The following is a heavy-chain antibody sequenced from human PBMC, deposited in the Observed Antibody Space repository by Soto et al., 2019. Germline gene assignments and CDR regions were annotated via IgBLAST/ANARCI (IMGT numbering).Heavy chain of an antibody. CDR3: ARPKGAAYSAFVT. CDR1: GFTFSVHW. V-gene: IGHV3-74*01. Sequence: EVQLVESGGTLVQPGGSLRLSCAASGFTFSVHWMHWIRQTPGEGLVSLSRINPDSSHTDYADSVKGRFTISRDNAKNTLYLEIESLRVEDTGVYFCARPKGAAYSAFVTWGQGTKVTVSS. J-gene: IGHJ3*02. CDR2: INPDSSHT. D-gene: IGHD2-15*01.